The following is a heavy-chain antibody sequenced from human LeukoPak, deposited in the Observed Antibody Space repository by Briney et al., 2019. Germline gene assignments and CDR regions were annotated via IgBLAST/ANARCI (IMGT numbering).Heavy chain of an antibody. J-gene: IGHJ6*03. CDR1: GGTFSSYA. CDR2: IIHIFGTA. V-gene: IGHV1-69*13. Sequence: SVKVSCKASGGTFSSYAISWVRQAPGQGLEWMGGIIHIFGTANYAQKFQGRVTITADESTSTAYMELSSLRSEDTAVYYCARDRRIAAAGTDPYYYYYYMDVWGKGTTVTVSS. CDR3: ARDRRIAAAGTDPYYYYYYMDV. D-gene: IGHD6-13*01.